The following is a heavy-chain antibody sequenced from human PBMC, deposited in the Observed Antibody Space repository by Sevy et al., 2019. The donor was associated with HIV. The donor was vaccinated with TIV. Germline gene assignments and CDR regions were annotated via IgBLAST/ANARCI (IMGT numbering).Heavy chain of an antibody. CDR3: AGYCSSTSCYLDYYYMDV. D-gene: IGHD2-2*01. V-gene: IGHV3-11*01. J-gene: IGHJ6*03. CDR2: ISSSGSTI. Sequence: GGSLRLSCAASGFTFSDYYMSWIRQAPGKGLEWVSYISSSGSTIYYADSVKGRFTISRDNAKNSLYLQMNSLRAEDTAVYYCAGYCSSTSCYLDYYYMDVWGKGTTVTVSS. CDR1: GFTFSDYY.